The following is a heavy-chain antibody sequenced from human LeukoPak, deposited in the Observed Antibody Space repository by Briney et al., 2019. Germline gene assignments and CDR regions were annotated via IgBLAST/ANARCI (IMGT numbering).Heavy chain of an antibody. Sequence: ASVKVSCKASGYTFTSYDINWVRQATGQGLEWMGWMNPNSGNTGYAQKFQGRATMTRNTSISTAYMELSSLRSEDTAVYYCASLVTGTTFGYYYYGMDVWGQGTTVTVSS. V-gene: IGHV1-8*01. D-gene: IGHD1-7*01. CDR1: GYTFTSYD. CDR2: MNPNSGNT. J-gene: IGHJ6*02. CDR3: ASLVTGTTFGYYYYGMDV.